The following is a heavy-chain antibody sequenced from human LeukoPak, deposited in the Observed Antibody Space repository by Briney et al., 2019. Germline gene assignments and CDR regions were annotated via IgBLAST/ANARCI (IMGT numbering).Heavy chain of an antibody. D-gene: IGHD3-10*01. CDR3: VRDGEGVAISVNYWFDP. CDR2: MNPNNGNT. V-gene: IGHV1-8*01. CDR1: GFTFTSYD. J-gene: IGHJ5*02. Sequence: ASVKVSCKASGFTFTSYDINWVRQARGQGLEWMGWMNPNNGNTGYAQKFQGRVTMTRDTSISTAYMELRGLRSEDTAVYYCVRDGEGVAISVNYWFDPWGQGTLVTVSS.